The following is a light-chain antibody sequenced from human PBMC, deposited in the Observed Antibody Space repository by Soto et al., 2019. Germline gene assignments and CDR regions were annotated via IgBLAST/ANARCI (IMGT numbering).Light chain of an antibody. CDR1: SSDVGGYNY. V-gene: IGLV2-14*01. CDR2: EVS. Sequence: QPALTQPASVSGSPGQSITISCTGTSSDVGGYNYVSWYQQHPGKAPKLMIYEVSNRPSGVSNRFPGSKSGNTASLTISGLQAEDEADYYCSSYTSSSTQVFGTGTKVTVL. CDR3: SSYTSSSTQV. J-gene: IGLJ1*01.